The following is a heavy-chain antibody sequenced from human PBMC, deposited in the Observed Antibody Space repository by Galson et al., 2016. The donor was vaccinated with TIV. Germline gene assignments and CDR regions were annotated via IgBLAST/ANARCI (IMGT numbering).Heavy chain of an antibody. Sequence: SETLSLTCSVSGASLSSGGHYWSWIRQPPGRGLEWIGYIYQSGSTDYNPSLKGRLTISRDTSKNQFSLKLTSVTAADTAIYYCVRDRVEVLTTDYFSYYMDVWGKGTTVTVSS. D-gene: IGHD1-1*01. J-gene: IGHJ6*03. CDR3: VRDRVEVLTTDYFSYYMDV. CDR2: IYQSGST. CDR1: GASLSSGGHY. V-gene: IGHV4-61*08.